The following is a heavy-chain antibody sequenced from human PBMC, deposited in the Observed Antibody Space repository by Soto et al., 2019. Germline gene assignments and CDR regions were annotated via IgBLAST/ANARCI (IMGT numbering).Heavy chain of an antibody. Sequence: PSETPSLNCSVSRGSLSRGYWGWIRQPLGKGLEWIVYVYYIVIINYNPSLDSRVIISVDTSKNQFSLRLSSVTAAYSVVYYCARAYYDTAGYSLDPWGQGALVTVSS. CDR2: VYYIVII. V-gene: IGHV4-59*01. D-gene: IGHD3-22*01. CDR3: ARAYYDTAGYSLDP. CDR1: RGSLSRGY. J-gene: IGHJ5*02.